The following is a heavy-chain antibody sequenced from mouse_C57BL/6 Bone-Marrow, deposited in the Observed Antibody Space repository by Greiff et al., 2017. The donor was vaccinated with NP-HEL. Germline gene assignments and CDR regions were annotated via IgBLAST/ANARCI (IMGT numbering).Heavy chain of an antibody. V-gene: IGHV7-3*01. CDR1: GFTFTDHS. CDR3: ARSIYYDYADHPFYAMDY. D-gene: IGHD2-4*01. Sequence: EVQRVESGGGLVQPGGSLSLSCAASGFTFTDHSMSWVRPPPGKALEWLGFLRNKANGYTTESRASVQGRFTISRDNSQSILYLQMNALRAEDSATYYCARSIYYDYADHPFYAMDYWGQGTSVTVSS. J-gene: IGHJ4*01. CDR2: LRNKANGYTT.